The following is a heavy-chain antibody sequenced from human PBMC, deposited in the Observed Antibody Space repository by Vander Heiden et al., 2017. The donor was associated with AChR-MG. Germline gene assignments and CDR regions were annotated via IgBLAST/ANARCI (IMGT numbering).Heavy chain of an antibody. V-gene: IGHV3-21*01. D-gene: IGHD2-15*01. CDR3: ARDRSCSQ. CDR2: ISSSSSYI. CDR1: GFTFSSYS. Sequence: EVQLVEPGGGLVNPGGPLRPPCAASGFTFSSYSMNWVRQAPGKGLEWVSSISSSSSYIYYADSVKGRFTISRDNAKNSLYLQMNSLRAEDTAVYYCARDRSCSQWGQGTLVTVSS. J-gene: IGHJ4*02.